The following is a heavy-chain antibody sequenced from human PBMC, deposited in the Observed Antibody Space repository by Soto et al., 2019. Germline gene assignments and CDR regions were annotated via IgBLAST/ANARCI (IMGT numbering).Heavy chain of an antibody. CDR1: AFTFSSYE. Sequence: GGSLRLSCAASAFTFSSYEMNWGRQAPGKGLEWVSYISSSGSTIYYADSVKGRFTISRDNAKNSLYLQMNSLRAEDTAVYYCARKRGYSYGYGVGYFDYWGQGTLVTV. D-gene: IGHD5-18*01. J-gene: IGHJ4*02. CDR3: ARKRGYSYGYGVGYFDY. CDR2: ISSSGSTI. V-gene: IGHV3-48*03.